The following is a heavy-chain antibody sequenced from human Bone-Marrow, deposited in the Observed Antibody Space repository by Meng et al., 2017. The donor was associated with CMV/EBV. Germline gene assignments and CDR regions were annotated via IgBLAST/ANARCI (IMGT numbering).Heavy chain of an antibody. Sequence: GESLKISCAASGFTFSSYGMHWVRQAPGKGLEWVAFIRYDGSNKYYADSVKGRFTISRDNSKNTLYLQMNSLRAEDTAVYYCAKDALEYSSSAVNMDVWAQGTTVTVSS. CDR1: GFTFSSYG. CDR2: IRYDGSNK. D-gene: IGHD6-6*01. V-gene: IGHV3-30*02. J-gene: IGHJ6*02. CDR3: AKDALEYSSSAVNMDV.